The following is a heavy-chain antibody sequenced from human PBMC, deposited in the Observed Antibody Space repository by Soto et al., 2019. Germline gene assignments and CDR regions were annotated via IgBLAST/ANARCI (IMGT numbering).Heavy chain of an antibody. CDR3: AKGSSGHYDTFDY. J-gene: IGHJ4*02. V-gene: IGHV3-23*01. D-gene: IGHD3-22*01. CDR1: GFTFSSYS. Sequence: EVQVLESGGGLVQPGASLRLSCASSGFTFSSYSMYWVRQAPGKGLEWVSGISGSGSGTYYADSVKGRFTISRDNSKNTLSLQMNSLRAEDTAVYYCAKGSSGHYDTFDYWGQGTLVTVSS. CDR2: ISGSGSGT.